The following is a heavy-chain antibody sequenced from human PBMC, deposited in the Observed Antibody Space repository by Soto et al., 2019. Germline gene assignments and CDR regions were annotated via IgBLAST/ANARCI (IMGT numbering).Heavy chain of an antibody. J-gene: IGHJ4*02. CDR2: IYYSGST. V-gene: IGHV4-59*01. D-gene: IGHD3-10*01. Sequence: SETLSLTCTVSGGSISSYYWSWIRQPPGKGLEWIGYIYYSGSTNYNPSLKSRVTISVDTSKNQFSLKLSSVTAADTAVYYCARDVYRYGSGSYASPGYYLDYSGQRTLVTVSS. CDR3: ARDVYRYGSGSYASPGYYLDY. CDR1: GGSISSYY.